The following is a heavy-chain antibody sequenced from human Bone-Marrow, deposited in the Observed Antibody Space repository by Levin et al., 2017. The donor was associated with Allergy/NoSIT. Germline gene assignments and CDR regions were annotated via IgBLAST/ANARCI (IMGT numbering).Heavy chain of an antibody. V-gene: IGHV4-31*03. CDR2: IDYSGST. CDR3: ARYRYYGSETLKNYYYYGLDV. Sequence: LRLSCTVSGDSISRGPYFWSWIRQHPGKGLEWIGHIDYSGSTDYSPSLKSRVTLSVVTSEKKFSLNVRSVTAADTAVYYCARYRYYGSETLKNYYYYGLDVWGQGTTVTVSS. J-gene: IGHJ6*02. CDR1: GDSISRGPYF. D-gene: IGHD3-10*01.